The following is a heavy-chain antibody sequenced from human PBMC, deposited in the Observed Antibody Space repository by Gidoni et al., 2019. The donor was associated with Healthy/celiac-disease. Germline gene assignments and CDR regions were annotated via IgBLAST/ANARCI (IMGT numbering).Heavy chain of an antibody. CDR3: ARALLDWNSRGYMDV. CDR2: IGAYNGNT. D-gene: IGHD1-7*01. CDR1: GYTFTSDG. Sequence: QVQLVQSCAEVKKPGASVKVSCKASGYTFTSDGISWVRQAPGQGLEWMGWIGAYNGNTNYAQKLQGRVTMTTDTSTSTAYRELRGLRSDDTAVYYCARALLDWNSRGYMDVWGKGTTVTVSS. J-gene: IGHJ6*03. V-gene: IGHV1-18*01.